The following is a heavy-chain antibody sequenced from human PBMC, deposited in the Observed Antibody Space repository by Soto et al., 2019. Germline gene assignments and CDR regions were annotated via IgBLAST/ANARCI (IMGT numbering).Heavy chain of an antibody. CDR1: GYTFTSYE. CDR3: ARDISGSYRFDY. V-gene: IGHV1-8*01. J-gene: IGHJ4*02. D-gene: IGHD1-26*01. CDR2: MNPNSGNT. Sequence: QVQLVQAGAEVKKPGASVKVSCKASGYTFTSYEINWVRQATGQGLEWMGWMNPNSGNTGYAQKFQGRVTMTRNISISTAYMELISLRSEDTAVYYCARDISGSYRFDYWGQGTLVTVSS.